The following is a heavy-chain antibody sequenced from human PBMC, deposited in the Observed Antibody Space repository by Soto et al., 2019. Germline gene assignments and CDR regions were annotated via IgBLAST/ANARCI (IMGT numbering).Heavy chain of an antibody. V-gene: IGHV1-18*01. J-gene: IGHJ6*02. Sequence: ASVKVSCTASGYTFTNYGFSWVRQAPGQGLEWLGWISAYSGNTGYAENLQGRVTMTRNTSISTAYMELSSLRSEDTAVYYCARGRITYYDILTGYYIWGDYYYYGMDVWGQGTTVTVSS. CDR1: GYTFTNYG. CDR2: ISAYSGNT. D-gene: IGHD3-9*01. CDR3: ARGRITYYDILTGYYIWGDYYYYGMDV.